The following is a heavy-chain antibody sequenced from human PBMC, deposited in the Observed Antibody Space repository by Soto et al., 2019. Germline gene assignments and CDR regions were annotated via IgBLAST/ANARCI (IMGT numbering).Heavy chain of an antibody. CDR3: ARRRGGSGATKESIAAAGIAQKNYYYYGMDV. CDR2: IIPIFGTA. Sequence: QVQLVQSGAEVKKPGSSVKVSCKASGGTFSSYAISWVRQAPGQGLEWMGGIIPIFGTANYAQKFQGRVTITADESTSTEYMELSSLRSEDTAVYYCARRRGGSGATKESIAAAGIAQKNYYYYGMDVWGQGTTVTVSS. V-gene: IGHV1-69*01. D-gene: IGHD6-13*01. CDR1: GGTFSSYA. J-gene: IGHJ6*02.